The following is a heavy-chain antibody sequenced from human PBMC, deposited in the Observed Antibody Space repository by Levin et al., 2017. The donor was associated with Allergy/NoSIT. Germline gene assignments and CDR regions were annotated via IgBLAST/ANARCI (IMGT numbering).Heavy chain of an antibody. CDR1: GFTFSSYD. J-gene: IGHJ6*02. D-gene: IGHD2-15*01. CDR3: ARGSMAYQAWWDKTVNGYYGMDV. CDR2: IGTAGDT. Sequence: PGGSLRLSCAASGFTFSSYDMHWVRQATGKGLEWVSAIGTAGDTYYPGSVKGRFTISRENAKNSLYLQMNSLRAGDTAVYYCARGSMAYQAWWDKTVNGYYGMDVWGQGTTVTVSS. V-gene: IGHV3-13*01.